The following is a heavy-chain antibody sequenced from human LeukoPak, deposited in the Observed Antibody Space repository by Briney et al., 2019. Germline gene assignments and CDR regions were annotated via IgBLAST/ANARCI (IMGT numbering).Heavy chain of an antibody. CDR1: GFTFSSYS. V-gene: IGHV3-21*01. CDR3: ARDNYDSSTPYYFDY. CDR2: ISTSSSYI. J-gene: IGHJ4*02. Sequence: GGSLRLSCAASGFTFSSYSMNWVRQAPGKGLEWVSSISTSSSYIYYADSVKGRFTISRDNAKNSLYLQMNSLRAEDTAVYYCARDNYDSSTPYYFDYWGQGTLVTVSS. D-gene: IGHD3-22*01.